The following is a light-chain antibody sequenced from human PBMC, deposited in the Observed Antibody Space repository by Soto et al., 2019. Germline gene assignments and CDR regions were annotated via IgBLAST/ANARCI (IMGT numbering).Light chain of an antibody. CDR1: GSNVGASYD. V-gene: IGLV1-40*01. J-gene: IGLJ3*02. Sequence: QSVLTQPPSVSGAPGQTITMSCTGSGSNVGASYDVHWYQVLPGAGPRLLIYKNNNRPSGVPDRFSGSKSGTSASLAITGLRAEDEADYYCSSYTGSYTLMFGGGTKVTVL. CDR2: KNN. CDR3: SSYTGSYTLM.